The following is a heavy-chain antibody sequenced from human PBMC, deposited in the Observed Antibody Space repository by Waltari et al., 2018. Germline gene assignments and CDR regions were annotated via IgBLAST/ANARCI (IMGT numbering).Heavy chain of an antibody. CDR1: GGTFSSYA. D-gene: IGHD4-17*01. CDR3: ARPSTVTTLYYYYYGMDV. J-gene: IGHJ6*01. V-gene: IGHV1-69*05. Sequence: QVQLVQSGAEVKKPGSSVKVSCKASGGTFSSYAISWVRQAPGQGLEWMGGIIPIFGTANDAQKFQGRVTITTDESTSTAYMELSSLRSEDTAVYYCARPSTVTTLYYYYYGMDVWGQGTTVTVSS. CDR2: IIPIFGTA.